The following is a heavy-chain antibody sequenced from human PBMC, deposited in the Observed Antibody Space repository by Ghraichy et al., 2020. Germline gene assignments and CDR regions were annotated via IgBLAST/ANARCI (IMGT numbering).Heavy chain of an antibody. V-gene: IGHV3-48*02. J-gene: IGHJ4*01. CDR3: ARKDFFNSGTYYIPFFDS. CDR2: ISSSSGSI. Sequence: LSLTCATSGFTFSTYTMGWVRQAPGKGLEWVSSISSSSGSIFYADSVKGRFTISRDNAKNSLYLQMNSLRDEDTAVYFCARKDFFNSGTYYIPFFDSWGQEPWSPSPQ. D-gene: IGHD3-10*01. CDR1: GFTFSTYT.